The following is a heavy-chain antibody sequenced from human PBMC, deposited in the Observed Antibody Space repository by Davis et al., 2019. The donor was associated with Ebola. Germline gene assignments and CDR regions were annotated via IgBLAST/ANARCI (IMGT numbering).Heavy chain of an antibody. CDR1: GYTFTTYA. V-gene: IGHV1-3*01. Sequence: ASVKVSCKASGYTFTTYAMHWVRQAPGHGLEWMGWINAGNGNTKYSQKFQGRVTITRDTSASTAYMELSSLRSEDTAVYYCARVMAWREQRDYWGQGTLVTVSS. J-gene: IGHJ4*02. CDR3: ARVMAWREQRDY. CDR2: INAGNGNT. D-gene: IGHD1-26*01.